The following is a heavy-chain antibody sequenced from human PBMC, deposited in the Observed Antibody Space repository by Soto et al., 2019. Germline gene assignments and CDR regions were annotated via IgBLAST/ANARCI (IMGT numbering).Heavy chain of an antibody. CDR3: ARGHYSSSWYVQRRVLDY. CDR2: INHSGST. D-gene: IGHD6-13*01. Sequence: PSETLSLTCAVYGGSFSGYYWSWIRQPPGKGLEWIGEINHSGSTNYNPSLKSRVTISVDTSKNQFSLKLSSVTAADTAVYYCARGHYSSSWYVQRRVLDYWGQGTLVTVSS. V-gene: IGHV4-34*01. J-gene: IGHJ4*02. CDR1: GGSFSGYY.